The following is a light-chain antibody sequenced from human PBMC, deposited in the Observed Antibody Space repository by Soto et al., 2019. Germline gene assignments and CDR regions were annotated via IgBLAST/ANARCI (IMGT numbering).Light chain of an antibody. Sequence: IQLTQSPSSLSASVGDKVTITCRASRYVNTYLNWYQQRPGKAPKVLIYSSTTLQSGVPSRFSGSGSGTDFTLTISRLQHEDFGTYYCQQSYSSPTFGQGTKVEIK. CDR3: QQSYSSPT. CDR2: SST. CDR1: RYVNTY. J-gene: IGKJ1*01. V-gene: IGKV1-39*01.